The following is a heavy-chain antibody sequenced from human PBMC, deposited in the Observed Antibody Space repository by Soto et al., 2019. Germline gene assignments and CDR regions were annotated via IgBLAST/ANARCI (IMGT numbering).Heavy chain of an antibody. CDR3: AKYCGGDCYPFSYGMDV. Sequence: QVQLQQWGAGLLKPSETLSLTCAVYGGSFSGYYWSWIRQPPGKGLEWIGEINHSGSTNYNPSLKSRFTISVDTSKNQFSLKLSSVTAADTAVYYCAKYCGGDCYPFSYGMDVWGQGTTVTVSS. D-gene: IGHD2-21*02. V-gene: IGHV4-34*01. CDR1: GGSFSGYY. CDR2: INHSGST. J-gene: IGHJ6*02.